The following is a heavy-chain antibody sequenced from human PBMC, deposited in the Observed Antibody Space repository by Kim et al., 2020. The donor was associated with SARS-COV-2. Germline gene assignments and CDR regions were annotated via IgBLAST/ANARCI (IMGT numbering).Heavy chain of an antibody. J-gene: IGHJ6*02. Sequence: GGSLRLSCAASGFTFSSYGMHWVRQAPGKGLEWVAVIWYDGSNKYYADSVKGRFTISRDNSKNTLYLQMNSLRDEDTAVYYCARDMAITEELLWFGESYYDSDSGIDVWGQGTTVTVSS. D-gene: IGHD3-10*01. CDR3: ARDMAITEELLWFGESYYDSDSGIDV. V-gene: IGHV3-33*01. CDR2: IWYDGSNK. CDR1: GFTFSSYG.